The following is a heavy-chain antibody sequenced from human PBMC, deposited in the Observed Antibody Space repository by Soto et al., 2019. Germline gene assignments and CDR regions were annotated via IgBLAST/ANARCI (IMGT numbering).Heavy chain of an antibody. CDR2: ISYDGSNK. D-gene: IGHD2-2*01. J-gene: IGHJ4*02. V-gene: IGHV3-30*18. CDR1: GFTFSSYG. Sequence: GGSLRLSCAASGFTFSSYGMHWVRQAPGKGLEWVAVISYDGSNKYYADSVKGRFTISRDNSKNTLYLQMNSLRAEDTAVYYCAKEPDIVVVPAPTIHFDYWGQGTLVTVSS. CDR3: AKEPDIVVVPAPTIHFDY.